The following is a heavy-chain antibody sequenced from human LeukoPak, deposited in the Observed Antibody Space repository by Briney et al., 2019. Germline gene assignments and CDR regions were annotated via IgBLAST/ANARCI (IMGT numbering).Heavy chain of an antibody. V-gene: IGHV1-2*02. D-gene: IGHD5-18*01. J-gene: IGHJ4*02. CDR2: INPNSGGT. CDR3: ARGRTAMAAPYFDY. Sequence: ASVKVSCKASGYTFTGYYMHWVRQAPGQGLEWMGWINPNSGGTNYAQKFQGRVTMTRDTSISTAYMELSRLRSEDTAVYYCARGRTAMAAPYFDYWGQGTLVTVSS. CDR1: GYTFTGYY.